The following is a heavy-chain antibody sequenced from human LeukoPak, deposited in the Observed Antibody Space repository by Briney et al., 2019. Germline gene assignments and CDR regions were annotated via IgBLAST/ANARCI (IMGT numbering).Heavy chain of an antibody. V-gene: IGHV1-2*02. CDR2: INPNSGGT. D-gene: IGHD1-26*01. CDR3: ARRATDDAFDI. CDR1: GYTFTGYY. Sequence: ASVKVSCKASGYTFTGYYMHWVRQAPGQGLEWMGWINPNSGGTNYAQQFQGRVTMTRDTSISTAYMELSRLRSDDTAVYYCARRATDDAFDIWGQGTMVTVSS. J-gene: IGHJ3*02.